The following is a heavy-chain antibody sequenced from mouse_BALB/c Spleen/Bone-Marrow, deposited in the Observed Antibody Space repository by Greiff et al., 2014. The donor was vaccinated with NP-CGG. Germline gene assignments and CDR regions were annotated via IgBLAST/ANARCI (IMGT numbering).Heavy chain of an antibody. CDR2: IYPGDGDT. Sequence: QVQLQQSGAELVRPGSSVKISCKASGYAFSTYWMNWVKQRPGQGLEWIGQIYPGDGDTNYNGRFKGKATLTAVKSSSTAYMQLSSLTSEDSAIYFCARGLRAYWGQGTLVTVSA. CDR3: ARGLRAY. J-gene: IGHJ3*01. V-gene: IGHV1-80*01. CDR1: GYAFSTYW.